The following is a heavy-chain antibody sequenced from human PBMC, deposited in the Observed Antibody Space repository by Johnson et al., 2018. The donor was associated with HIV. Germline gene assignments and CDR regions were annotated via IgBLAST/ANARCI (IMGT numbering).Heavy chain of an antibody. J-gene: IGHJ3*02. CDR2: IWYDGNNK. CDR1: GFTFSSYG. Sequence: QVQLVESGGGVVQPGGSLRLSCAASGFTFSSYGMHWVRQTPGKGLQWVAAIWYDGNNKYYADSVKGRFTVSRDNSKNTLYLQMNSLRAEDTALYYCAKGGYSGSYFGFDIWGQGTLVTVSS. D-gene: IGHD1-26*01. CDR3: AKGGYSGSYFGFDI. V-gene: IGHV3-30*02.